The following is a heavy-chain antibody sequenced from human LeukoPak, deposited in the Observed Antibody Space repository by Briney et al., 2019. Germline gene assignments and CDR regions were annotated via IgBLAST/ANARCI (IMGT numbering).Heavy chain of an antibody. J-gene: IGHJ6*03. CDR1: GGSISSYY. CDR2: IYYSGST. Sequence: SYTLSLTCTFSGGSISSYYLSWIRQPPGNGLDWIGYIYYSGSTNYNPSLKSRVTISVDTSKNQFPLKLSSETAADTAVYYCARLRYCSSTRCYWHYLFYMDVWGKGATVT. V-gene: IGHV4-59*12. D-gene: IGHD2-2*01. CDR3: ARLRYCSSTRCYWHYLFYMDV.